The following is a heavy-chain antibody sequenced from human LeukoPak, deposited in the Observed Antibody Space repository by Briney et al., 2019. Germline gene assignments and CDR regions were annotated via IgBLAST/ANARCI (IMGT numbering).Heavy chain of an antibody. J-gene: IGHJ3*02. CDR3: SKARGGDWTQDAFDI. D-gene: IGHD2-21*02. Sequence: SGGSLRLSCAASGFTFSSYAMNWVRQAPGKGLEWASAISGSGGGTYYADSVKGRFTISRDNSKNTLYLQMNSLRAEDTAVYYCSKARGGDWTQDAFDIWGQGTMVTVSS. V-gene: IGHV3-23*01. CDR1: GFTFSSYA. CDR2: ISGSGGGT.